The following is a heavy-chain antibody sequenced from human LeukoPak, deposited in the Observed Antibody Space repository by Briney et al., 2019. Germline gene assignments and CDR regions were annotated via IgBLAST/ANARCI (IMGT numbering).Heavy chain of an antibody. J-gene: IGHJ4*02. CDR1: GFTFSSYS. V-gene: IGHV3-21*01. CDR3: ARDLGYGSGSFLDY. Sequence: GGSLRLSCAASGFTFSSYSMSWVRQAPGKGLEWVSSISSSSSYIYYADSVKGRFTISRDNAKNSLYLQMNSLRAEDTAVYYCARDLGYGSGSFLDYWGQGTLVTVSS. D-gene: IGHD3-10*01. CDR2: ISSSSSYI.